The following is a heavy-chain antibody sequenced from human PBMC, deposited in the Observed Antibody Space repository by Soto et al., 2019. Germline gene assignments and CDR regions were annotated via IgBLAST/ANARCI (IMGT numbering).Heavy chain of an antibody. Sequence: PSETLSLTCTVSGGSISSYYWSWIRQPPGKGLEWIGYIYYSGSTNYNPSLKSRVTISVDTSKNQFSLKLSSVTAADTAVYYCARAKLVPAYWEWFDPWGQGTLVTVSS. CDR2: IYYSGST. D-gene: IGHD2-2*01. CDR1: GGSISSYY. CDR3: ARAKLVPAYWEWFDP. J-gene: IGHJ5*02. V-gene: IGHV4-59*12.